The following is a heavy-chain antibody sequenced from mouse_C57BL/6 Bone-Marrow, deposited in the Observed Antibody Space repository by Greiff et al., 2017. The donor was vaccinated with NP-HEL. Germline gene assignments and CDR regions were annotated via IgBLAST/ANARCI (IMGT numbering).Heavy chain of an antibody. J-gene: IGHJ1*03. Sequence: QVQLQQSGAELVKPGASVKMSCKASGYTFTSYWITWVTQRPGQGLEWIGDIYPGSGSTNYNEKFKSKATLTVDTSSSTAYRQLSSLTSEDSAVYYCARYGSSYDWYVDVWGTGTTVTVSS. CDR3: ARYGSSYDWYVDV. D-gene: IGHD1-1*01. V-gene: IGHV1-55*01. CDR2: IYPGSGST. CDR1: GYTFTSYW.